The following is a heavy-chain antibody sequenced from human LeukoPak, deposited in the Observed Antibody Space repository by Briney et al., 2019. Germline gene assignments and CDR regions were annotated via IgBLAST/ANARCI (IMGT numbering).Heavy chain of an antibody. V-gene: IGHV3-7*03. J-gene: IGHJ5*02. Sequence: GGSLRLSCAVSGFTFSDYWMSWVRQAPGKGLEGGANINQDGSVKYYVDSVKGRFTISRDNAKNSLYLQMNSLRVEDTAIYYCARVGEYCSGVSCSSGWFDPWGQGTLVTVSS. CDR3: ARVGEYCSGVSCSSGWFDP. CDR2: INQDGSVK. D-gene: IGHD2-15*01. CDR1: GFTFSDYW.